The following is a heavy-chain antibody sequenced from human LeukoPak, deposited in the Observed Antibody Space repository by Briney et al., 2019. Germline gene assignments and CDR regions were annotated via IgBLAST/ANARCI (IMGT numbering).Heavy chain of an antibody. J-gene: IGHJ4*02. D-gene: IGHD1-14*01. V-gene: IGHV3-74*01. CDR2: INSDGSST. CDR3: ARRYRSSSDY. Sequence: GGSLRLSCAASGFTFSNYWMPWVRHAPGKGLVWVSRINSDGSSTTYADSVKGRFTISRDNAKNTLYLQMNSLRAEDTAVYFCARRYRSSSDYWGQGTLVAVSS. CDR1: GFTFSNYW.